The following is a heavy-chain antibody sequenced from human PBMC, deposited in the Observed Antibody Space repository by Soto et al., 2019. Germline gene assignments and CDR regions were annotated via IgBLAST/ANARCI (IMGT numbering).Heavy chain of an antibody. CDR1: GYSFTIYW. V-gene: IGHV5-10-1*01. CDR3: ARQGAGTTPYYYYGMDV. D-gene: IGHD1-7*01. CDR2: IDPSESYI. J-gene: IGHJ6*02. Sequence: PGESLKISCTGSGYSFTIYWIGWVRQTPGKGLEWMGRIDPSESYIRYSPSFQGHVTISADKSISTAHLQWSNLKASDTGMYYCARQGAGTTPYYYYGMDVWGQGTTVTVSS.